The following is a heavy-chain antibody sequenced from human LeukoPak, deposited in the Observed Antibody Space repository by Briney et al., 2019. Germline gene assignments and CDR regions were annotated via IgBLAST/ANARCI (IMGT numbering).Heavy chain of an antibody. D-gene: IGHD2-15*01. Sequence: GRSLRLSCAASGFTFSSYGMHWVRQAPGKGLEWVAVISYDGSNKYYADSVKGRFTISRDNSKNTMYLQMNSLRAEDTAVYYCAKQKDCSGGSCGGRFFDYWGQGTLVTVSS. CDR2: ISYDGSNK. J-gene: IGHJ4*02. CDR3: AKQKDCSGGSCGGRFFDY. V-gene: IGHV3-30*18. CDR1: GFTFSSYG.